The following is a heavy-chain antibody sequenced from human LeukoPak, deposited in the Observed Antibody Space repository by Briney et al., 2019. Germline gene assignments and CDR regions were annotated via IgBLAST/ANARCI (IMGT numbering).Heavy chain of an antibody. J-gene: IGHJ4*02. CDR2: ISWNSGSI. V-gene: IGHV3-9*01. CDR3: ARDLGPTGDLAPFDY. Sequence: PGGSLRLSCAASGFTFDDYAMHWVRQAPGKGLEWVSGISWNSGSIGYADSVKGRFTISRDNAKNSLYLQMNSLRGEDTAVYYCARDLGPTGDLAPFDYWGQGTPVTVSS. CDR1: GFTFDDYA. D-gene: IGHD7-27*01.